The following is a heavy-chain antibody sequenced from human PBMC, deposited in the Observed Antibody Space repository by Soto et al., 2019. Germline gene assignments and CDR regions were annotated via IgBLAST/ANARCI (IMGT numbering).Heavy chain of an antibody. CDR1: GFTFSSYG. J-gene: IGHJ4*02. CDR2: ISYDGSNK. D-gene: IGHD6-6*01. V-gene: IGHV3-30*18. CDR3: AKDPRISSSGYY. Sequence: LRLSCAASGFTFSSYGMHWVRQAPGKGLEWVAVISYDGSNKYYADSVKGRFTISRDNSKNTLYLQMNSLRAEDTAVYYCAKDPRISSSGYYWGQGTLVTVSS.